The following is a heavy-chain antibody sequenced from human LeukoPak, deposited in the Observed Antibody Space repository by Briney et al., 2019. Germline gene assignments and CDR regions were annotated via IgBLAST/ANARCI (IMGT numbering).Heavy chain of an antibody. D-gene: IGHD1-26*01. V-gene: IGHV4-61*02. J-gene: IGHJ4*02. CDR1: GGPISSSSYY. CDR2: IYTSGST. Sequence: PSETLSLTCTVCGGPISSSSYYWSWIRQPAGKGLEWIGRIYTSGSTNYNPSLKSRVTISVDTSKNQFSLKLSSVTAADMAVYYRARGNRGSYFHYWGQGTLVTVSS. CDR3: ARGNRGSYFHY.